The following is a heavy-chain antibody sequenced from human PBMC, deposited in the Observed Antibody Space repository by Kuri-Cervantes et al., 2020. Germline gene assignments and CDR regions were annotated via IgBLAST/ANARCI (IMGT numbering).Heavy chain of an antibody. J-gene: IGHJ6*03. CDR3: ARDGMTWAQITSYYYYMDV. D-gene: IGHD3-16*01. CDR2: ISYDGSNK. V-gene: IGHV3-30*04. Sequence: SCKASGGTFSSYAISWVRQAPGKGLEWVAVISYDGSNKYYADSVKGRFTISRDNSKNTLYLQMNSLRAEDTAVYYCARDGMTWAQITSYYYYMDVWGKGTTVTVSS. CDR1: GGTFSSYA.